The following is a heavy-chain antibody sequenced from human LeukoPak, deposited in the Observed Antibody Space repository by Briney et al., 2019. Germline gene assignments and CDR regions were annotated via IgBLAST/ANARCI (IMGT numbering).Heavy chain of an antibody. CDR2: INRSGST. V-gene: IGHV4-34*01. CDR1: GGSFSGYY. Sequence: SETLSLTCAVYGGSFSGYYWSWIRQPPGKGLEWIGEINRSGSTNYNPSLKSRVTISGDTSKNQFSLKLSSVTAADTAVYYCARGRYYDFWSGYYTNTYFDYWGQGTLVTVSS. D-gene: IGHD3-3*01. CDR3: ARGRYYDFWSGYYTNTYFDY. J-gene: IGHJ4*02.